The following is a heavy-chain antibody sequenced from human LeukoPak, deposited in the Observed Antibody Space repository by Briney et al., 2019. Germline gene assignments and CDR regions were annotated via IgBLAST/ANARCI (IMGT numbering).Heavy chain of an antibody. CDR1: GFIFSDYH. V-gene: IGHV3-11*01. CDR2: ISPAGVAG. D-gene: IGHD6-19*01. J-gene: IGHJ4*02. CDR3: SGGRDAAVAGPGGYFDY. Sequence: GGTLRLSCAACGFIFSDYHMSWIRKAPGPGLEFDSYISPAGVAGYLAASVKGRFTISRDNAKNSLFLQMSSLTAEDAAVYYCSGGRDAAVAGPGGYFDYWGQGSLVTVSS.